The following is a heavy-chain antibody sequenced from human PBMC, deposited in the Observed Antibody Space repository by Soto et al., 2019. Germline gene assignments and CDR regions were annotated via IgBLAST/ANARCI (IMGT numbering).Heavy chain of an antibody. CDR3: ASQHYYDSVGYYEVY. Sequence: PSETLSLTCTVSGGSISSSYYWGWIRQPPGKGLEWIGNIHYSGSTYYDSSLQSRVTISIDTSKNQFSLKLSSVTATDTAVYYCASQHYYDSVGYYEVYWGQGTLVTVSS. J-gene: IGHJ4*02. D-gene: IGHD3-22*01. CDR2: IHYSGST. CDR1: GGSISSSYY. V-gene: IGHV4-39*01.